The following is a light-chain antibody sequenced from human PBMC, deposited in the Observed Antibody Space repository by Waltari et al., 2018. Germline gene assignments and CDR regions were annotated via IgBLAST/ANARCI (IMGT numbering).Light chain of an antibody. CDR1: QSIGRY. CDR2: EAS. V-gene: IGKV3-20*01. J-gene: IGKJ1*01. Sequence: EIMLTQSPGTLSLSPGERATLSCRASQSIGRYLVWYQQKPVQAPRLLRYEASRRATGIPDRFSGSESGTDFSLTLSRLEPEDFAVYYCQNHERLPATFGQGTKVEIK. CDR3: QNHERLPAT.